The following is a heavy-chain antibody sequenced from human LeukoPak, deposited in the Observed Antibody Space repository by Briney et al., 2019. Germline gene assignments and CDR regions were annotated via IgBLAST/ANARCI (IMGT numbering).Heavy chain of an antibody. Sequence: KAGGSLRLSCAASGFTFSSCGFNWVRQAQGKGLEWVSSFGPTGTDRYYADSVRGRFTIYRDNAKNSMYLQMDSLRDEDTAVYYCATETIGRHYDYWGQGTLLTVSS. CDR1: GFTFSSCG. V-gene: IGHV3-21*01. D-gene: IGHD1-14*01. J-gene: IGHJ4*02. CDR2: FGPTGTDR. CDR3: ATETIGRHYDY.